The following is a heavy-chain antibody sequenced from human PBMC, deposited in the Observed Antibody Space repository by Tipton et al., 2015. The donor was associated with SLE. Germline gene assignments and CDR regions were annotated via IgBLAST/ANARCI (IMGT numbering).Heavy chain of an antibody. Sequence: TLSLTCTVSGGSINNYYWSWIRQPPGKGLEWIGYIYYAGSNYNPSLRSRVILSVDTSKNLIFLKLSSATAADTATYYCARDRTGYGMDVWGQGTTVIVSS. CDR3: ARDRTGYGMDV. V-gene: IGHV4-59*01. CDR1: GGSINNYY. CDR2: IYYAGS. D-gene: IGHD1-14*01. J-gene: IGHJ6*02.